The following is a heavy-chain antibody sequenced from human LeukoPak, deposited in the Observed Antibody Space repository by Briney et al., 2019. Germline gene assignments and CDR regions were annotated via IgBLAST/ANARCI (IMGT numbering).Heavy chain of an antibody. CDR1: SGSLSRHA. J-gene: IGHJ4*02. Sequence: KPSETLSLTCTVSSGSLSRHALTWVRQPPGKGLEWIGYIYDAGGTNYNPSLRSRLTMSVDTSKNQFSLKVTSVTAADTAVYYCARHYHGSIDYWGQGILVTVST. CDR3: ARHYHGSIDY. CDR2: IYDAGGT. D-gene: IGHD1-14*01. V-gene: IGHV4-59*11.